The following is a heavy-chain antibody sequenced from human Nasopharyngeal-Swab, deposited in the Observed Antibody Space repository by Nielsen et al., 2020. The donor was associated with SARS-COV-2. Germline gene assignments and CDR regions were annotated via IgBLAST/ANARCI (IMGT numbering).Heavy chain of an antibody. CDR2: MNPNSGNT. Sequence: ASVKVSCKASGSIFTSYDINRVGQASGQGLEWVGWMNPNSGNTGYAQKFQGRVTMTRDTSITTAYMELSSLRSEDTAVYYCVRPRYCSAASCDRHSGVGLFDYWGQGTLVTVSS. V-gene: IGHV1-8*01. CDR1: GSIFTSYD. CDR3: VRPRYCSAASCDRHSGVGLFDY. D-gene: IGHD2-8*02. J-gene: IGHJ4*02.